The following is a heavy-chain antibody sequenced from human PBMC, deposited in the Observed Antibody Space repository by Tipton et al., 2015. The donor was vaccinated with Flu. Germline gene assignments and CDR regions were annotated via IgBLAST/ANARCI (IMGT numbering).Heavy chain of an antibody. CDR2: IYPSGTT. CDR1: SGSIRSTNYF. Sequence: TLSLTCTVSSGSIRSTNYFCAWIRQPPGKRLELIGSIYPSGTTYYNPSLKSRVTISADTSKNQFSLKLSSLTAADTAVYYCARLSYYDVDLKNYYFDFWGLGVLVTVSS. J-gene: IGHJ4*02. D-gene: IGHD3-10*02. V-gene: IGHV4-39*01. CDR3: ARLSYYDVDLKNYYFDF.